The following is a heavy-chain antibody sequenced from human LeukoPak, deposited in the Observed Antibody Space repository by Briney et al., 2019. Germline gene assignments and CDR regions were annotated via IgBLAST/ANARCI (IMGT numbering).Heavy chain of an antibody. V-gene: IGHV3-23*01. Sequence: GGSLRLSCTASGFTFSNYAISWVRQAPGKGLEWVSTISGSDGSTYYADSVKGRFTISRDNSKNTLYLQMNSLRVEDTAIYYCAKGRGYCTGGSCYSDYWGQATLVTVSS. J-gene: IGHJ4*02. CDR2: ISGSDGST. CDR1: GFTFSNYA. D-gene: IGHD2-15*01. CDR3: AKGRGYCTGGSCYSDY.